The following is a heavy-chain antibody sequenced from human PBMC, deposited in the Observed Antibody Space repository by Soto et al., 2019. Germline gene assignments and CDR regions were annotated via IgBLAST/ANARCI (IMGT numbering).Heavy chain of an antibody. CDR3: ARGAGSYFRRVVGAFDI. CDR2: IKQDGSEK. J-gene: IGHJ3*02. D-gene: IGHD3-10*01. CDR1: GFTFSSYW. Sequence: GGSLRLSCAASGFTFSSYWMTWVRQAPGKGLEWVANIKQDGSEKFYVDSVKGRFTISRDNAKNSLYMQMNSLRAEDTAVYYCARGAGSYFRRVVGAFDIWGQGTMVTVSS. V-gene: IGHV3-7*04.